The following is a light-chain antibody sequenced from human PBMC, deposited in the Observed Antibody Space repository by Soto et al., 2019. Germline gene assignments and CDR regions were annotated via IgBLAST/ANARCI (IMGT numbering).Light chain of an antibody. V-gene: IGKV3-15*01. CDR3: QQYNNWPRT. Sequence: IVLTQSPGTLSLSPWERASLSCRASQSFGGSYLAWYQQKPGQAPRLLIYGASTRATGIPARFSGSGSGTEFTLTISSLQSEDFAVYYCQQYNNWPRTFGQGTKVDIK. CDR2: GAS. CDR1: QSFGGSY. J-gene: IGKJ1*01.